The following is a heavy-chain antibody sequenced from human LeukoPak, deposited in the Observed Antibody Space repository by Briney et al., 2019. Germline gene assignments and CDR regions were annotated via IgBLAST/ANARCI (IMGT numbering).Heavy chain of an antibody. Sequence: PGRSLRLSCAASGFTFSSYAMHWVRQAPGKGLEWVAVISYDGSNKYYADSVKGRFTISRDNSKNTLYLQMNSLRAEDTAVYYCAKDGYFGVVLLWGQGTLVTVSS. CDR3: AKDGYFGVVLL. CDR1: GFTFSSYA. CDR2: ISYDGSNK. J-gene: IGHJ4*02. V-gene: IGHV3-30-3*01. D-gene: IGHD3-3*01.